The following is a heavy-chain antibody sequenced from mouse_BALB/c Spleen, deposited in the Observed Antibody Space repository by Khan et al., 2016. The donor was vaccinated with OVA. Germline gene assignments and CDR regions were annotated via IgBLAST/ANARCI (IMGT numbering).Heavy chain of an antibody. D-gene: IGHD1-1*01. CDR2: ISTGGSYT. CDR1: GFTFSTFG. V-gene: IGHV5-6*01. Sequence: EVELVESGGDLVKLGGSLKLSCAASGFTFSTFGMSWVRQTPDKRLEWVATISTGGSYTYYPDIVKGRFIISRDNAKNTLDLQMSSLKSEDTAMYYCTRLAYYYDSEGFAYWGQGTLVTVSA. CDR3: TRLAYYYDSEGFAY. J-gene: IGHJ3*01.